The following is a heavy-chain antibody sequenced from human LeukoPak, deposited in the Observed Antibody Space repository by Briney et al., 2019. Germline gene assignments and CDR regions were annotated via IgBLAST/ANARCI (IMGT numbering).Heavy chain of an antibody. V-gene: IGHV4-39*07. CDR3: ARGPTSIAAAGLDY. J-gene: IGHJ4*02. Sequence: SETLSLTCTVSGGSISSSSYYWGWIRQLPGKGLEWIGSIYYSGSTYYNPSLKSRVTISVDTSKNQFSLKLSSVTAADTAVYYCARGPTSIAAAGLDYWGQGTLVTVSS. CDR1: GGSISSSSYY. CDR2: IYYSGST. D-gene: IGHD6-13*01.